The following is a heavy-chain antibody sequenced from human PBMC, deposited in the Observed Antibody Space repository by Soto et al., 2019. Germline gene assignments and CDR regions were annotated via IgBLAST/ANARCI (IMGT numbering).Heavy chain of an antibody. J-gene: IGHJ4*02. D-gene: IGHD3-10*01. CDR3: ARSRGVSGSSFDY. Sequence: QVQLQESGPGLVKPSQTLSLTCSVSGASISSGYYWTWIRQHPGKGLEWIGYIYHSGSTFYNPSLKSRVTISPDTSTIQFSLKVTSVTAADTAVYYCARSRGVSGSSFDYWGQGTLVTVSS. CDR1: GASISSGYY. V-gene: IGHV4-31*03. CDR2: IYHSGST.